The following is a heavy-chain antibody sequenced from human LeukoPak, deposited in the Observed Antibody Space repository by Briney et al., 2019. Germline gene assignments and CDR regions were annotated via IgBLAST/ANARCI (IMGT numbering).Heavy chain of an antibody. V-gene: IGHV1-8*01. J-gene: IGHJ5*02. Sequence: ASVKVSCKASGYTFTSYDINWVRQATGQGLEWMGWMNPNSGNTGYAQKFQGRVTMTRNTSISTAYMELGSLRSEDTAVYYCARGKAGRGSHRHNWWFDPWGQGTLVTVSS. CDR2: MNPNSGNT. D-gene: IGHD1-26*01. CDR3: ARGKAGRGSHRHNWWFDP. CDR1: GYTFTSYD.